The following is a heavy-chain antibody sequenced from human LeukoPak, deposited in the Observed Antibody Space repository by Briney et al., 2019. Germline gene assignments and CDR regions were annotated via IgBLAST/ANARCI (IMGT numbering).Heavy chain of an antibody. CDR3: VRDDRSYGVDY. D-gene: IGHD4-17*01. CDR2: IKSDGTYR. Sequence: GASLRRSCAASGFTFSSHWMHRVRQAPGKGLVCVARIKSDGTYRDYGDSVRGRFTISRDNAKDTLYLQMNSLRAEDTAVYYCVRDDRSYGVDYWGQGTPVTVSA. V-gene: IGHV3-74*01. J-gene: IGHJ4*02. CDR1: GFTFSSHW.